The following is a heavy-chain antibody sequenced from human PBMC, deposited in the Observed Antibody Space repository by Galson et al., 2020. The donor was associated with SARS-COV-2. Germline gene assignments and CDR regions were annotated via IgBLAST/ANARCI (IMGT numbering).Heavy chain of an antibody. CDR1: GFTFSSYG. Sequence: TGGSLRLSCAASGFTFSSYGMHWVRQAPGKGLEWVAVIWYDGSNKYYADSVKGRFTISRDNSKNTLYLQMNSLRAEDTAVYYCGMLAAGTFGGDGMDVWGQGTTVTVSS. D-gene: IGHD6-13*01. CDR2: IWYDGSNK. CDR3: GMLAAGTFGGDGMDV. V-gene: IGHV3-33*01. J-gene: IGHJ6*02.